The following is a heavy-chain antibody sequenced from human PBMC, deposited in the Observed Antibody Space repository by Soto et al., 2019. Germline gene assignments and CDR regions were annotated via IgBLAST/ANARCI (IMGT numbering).Heavy chain of an antibody. CDR1: GGSISSSSYY. CDR3: SRRNYYDSSGYYGY. J-gene: IGHJ4*02. D-gene: IGHD3-22*01. V-gene: IGHV4-39*01. Sequence: QLQLQESGPGLVKPSETLSLTCTVSGGSISSSSYYWGWIRQPPGKGLEWIGSIYYSGSTYYNPSPKSRVTISVDTSKNQFSLKLSSVTAADTALYYCSRRNYYDSSGYYGYWGQGTLVTVSS. CDR2: IYYSGST.